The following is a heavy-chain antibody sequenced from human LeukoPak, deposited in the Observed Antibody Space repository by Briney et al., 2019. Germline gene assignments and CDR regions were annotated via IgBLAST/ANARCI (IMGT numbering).Heavy chain of an antibody. V-gene: IGHV3-23*01. J-gene: IGHJ4*02. D-gene: IGHD3-16*01. CDR3: AKDLGYDYVWGAGNLYDY. CDR2: ISGDGKNR. Sequence: GALRLSCAASGFTFRSYGMSWVRQAPGKGLQWVSAISGDGKNRDYPDSVKGRFTISRDNSKNTLYLQTDSLRAEDTAVYYCAKDLGYDYVWGAGNLYDYWGQGTLVTVSS. CDR1: GFTFRSYG.